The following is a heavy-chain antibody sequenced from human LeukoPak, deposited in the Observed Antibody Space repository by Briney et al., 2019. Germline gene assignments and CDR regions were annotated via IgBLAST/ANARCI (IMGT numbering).Heavy chain of an antibody. D-gene: IGHD6-6*01. CDR3: ARDAPPYSSSPHYFDY. CDR2: ISSSGTTI. V-gene: IGHV3-48*01. Sequence: GGSLRLSCAASGFTFSTYSMNWVRQAPGKGLKWVSYISSSGTTISYADSVKGRFTISRDNAKNSLYLQMNSLRAEDTAVYYCARDAPPYSSSPHYFDYWGQGTLVTVSS. CDR1: GFTFSTYS. J-gene: IGHJ4*02.